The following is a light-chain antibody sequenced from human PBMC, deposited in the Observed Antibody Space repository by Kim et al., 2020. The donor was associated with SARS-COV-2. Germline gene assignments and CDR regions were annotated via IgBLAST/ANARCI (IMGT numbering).Light chain of an antibody. CDR2: QDN. Sequence: SYELTQPPSVSVSPGQTASITCSGDKLGDKYACWYQQKPGQSPVLVIYQDNKRPSGIPERFSGSNSGNTATLTLSGTQAMDEADYYCQAWDRSTKAFGTG. V-gene: IGLV3-1*01. J-gene: IGLJ1*01. CDR3: QAWDRSTKA. CDR1: KLGDKY.